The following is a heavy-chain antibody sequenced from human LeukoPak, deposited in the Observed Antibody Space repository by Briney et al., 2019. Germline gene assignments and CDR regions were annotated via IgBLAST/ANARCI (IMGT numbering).Heavy chain of an antibody. CDR3: ARVPISTTARGYFDY. CDR2: IYYSGST. D-gene: IGHD4-17*01. CDR1: GASISSYH. Sequence: PSETLSLTCAVSGASISSYHWSWIRQPPGKGLEWIGYIYYSGSTTYNPSLKSRVTMSVDTSKNKFSLKLNSLTAADTAVYYCARVPISTTARGYFDYWGQGTLVTVSS. J-gene: IGHJ4*02. V-gene: IGHV4-59*12.